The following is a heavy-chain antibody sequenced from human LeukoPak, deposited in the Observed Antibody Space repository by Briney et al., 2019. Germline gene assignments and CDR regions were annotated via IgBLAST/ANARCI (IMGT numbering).Heavy chain of an antibody. J-gene: IGHJ5*02. D-gene: IGHD3-22*01. Sequence: PSQTLSLTCTVSGGSISSGGYYWSWIRQHPGKGLEWIGYIYYSGSTYYNPSLKSRVTISVDTSKNQFSLKLSSVTAADTAVYYCARGHMIGVVNWFDPWGQGTLVTVSS. CDR2: IYYSGST. CDR3: ARGHMIGVVNWFDP. V-gene: IGHV4-31*03. CDR1: GGSISSGGYY.